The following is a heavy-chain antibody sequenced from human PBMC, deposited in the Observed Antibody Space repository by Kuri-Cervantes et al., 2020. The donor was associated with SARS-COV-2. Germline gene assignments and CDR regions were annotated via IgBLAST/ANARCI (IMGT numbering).Heavy chain of an antibody. CDR1: GFTFSSYS. Sequence: GKSLKISCAASGFTFSSYSMNWVRQAPGKGLEWVSSISSSSSYIYYADSVKGRFTISRDNAKNSLYLQMNSLRAEDTAVYYCAKDSLLEVKFDYWGQGTLVTVSS. D-gene: IGHD1-1*01. J-gene: IGHJ4*02. V-gene: IGHV3-21*01. CDR2: ISSSSSYI. CDR3: AKDSLLEVKFDY.